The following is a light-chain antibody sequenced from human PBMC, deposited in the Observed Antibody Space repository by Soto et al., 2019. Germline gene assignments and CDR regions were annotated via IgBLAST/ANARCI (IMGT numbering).Light chain of an antibody. CDR1: QSVSNNY. V-gene: IGKV3-20*01. CDR2: GAS. Sequence: EIVLTQSPGTLSLSPGERATLSCRASQSVSNNYLAWYQQKPGQAPRLLIYGASRRATGIPDRFSGSGSGTDFTLNISRLEPEDFAVYACQQYGSSPLTFGGGNKVEIK. CDR3: QQYGSSPLT. J-gene: IGKJ4*01.